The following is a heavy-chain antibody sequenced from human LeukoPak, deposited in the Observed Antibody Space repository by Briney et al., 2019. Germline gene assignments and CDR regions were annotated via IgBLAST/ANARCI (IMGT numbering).Heavy chain of an antibody. J-gene: IGHJ3*02. Sequence: SETLSLTCTVSGGSISSYYWSWLRQPPGKGLEYIGYTHYSGATNYNPSLKSRVTISLDTSGNQFSLKLSSVTAADTAVYYCKSGYCGGACQLGGVDMWGQGTMVTVSS. CDR3: KSGYCGGACQLGGVDM. CDR1: GGSISSYY. D-gene: IGHD2-21*02. V-gene: IGHV4-59*01. CDR2: THYSGAT.